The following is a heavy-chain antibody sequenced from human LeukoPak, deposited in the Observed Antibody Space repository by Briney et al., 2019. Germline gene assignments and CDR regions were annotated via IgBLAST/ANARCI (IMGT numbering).Heavy chain of an antibody. Sequence: SETLSLTCTVSGGSISSSSYYWGWIRQPPGKGLEWIGNVYYSGSTYQNPSLKSRVTISVDTSKNQFSLKLSSVTAADTAVYHCASRVTTPFFDYWGQGTLVTVSS. CDR3: ASRVTTPFFDY. J-gene: IGHJ4*02. V-gene: IGHV4-39*01. D-gene: IGHD4-17*01. CDR2: VYYSGST. CDR1: GGSISSSSYY.